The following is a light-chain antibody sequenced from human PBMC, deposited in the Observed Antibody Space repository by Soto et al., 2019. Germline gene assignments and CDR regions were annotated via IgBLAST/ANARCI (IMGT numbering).Light chain of an antibody. J-gene: IGLJ3*02. CDR3: AAWDGNLKGWL. CDR1: TSNIGSQT. V-gene: IGLV1-44*01. CDR2: SDD. Sequence: QSVLTQPPSASGTPGQRVTISCSGDTSNIGSQTVNWYQQFPGTAPRLLVYSDDQWPSGVPDRFSGSKSGTSASLAINGLQSEDEATYYCAAWDGNLKGWLFGGGIKLTVL.